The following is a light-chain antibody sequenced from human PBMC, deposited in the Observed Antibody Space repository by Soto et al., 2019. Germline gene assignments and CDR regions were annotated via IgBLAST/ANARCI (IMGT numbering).Light chain of an antibody. V-gene: IGKV1-12*01. CDR1: QSISSY. CDR2: AAS. Sequence: DIQMTQSPSSVSASVGDRVTITCRASQSISSYLAWYQQEPGKAPKLLIYAASRLHSGVPSRFSGSGSGTDFTLTINSLQLEDFATYYCQHTNSFLALTFGGGTKVEI. J-gene: IGKJ4*01. CDR3: QHTNSFLALT.